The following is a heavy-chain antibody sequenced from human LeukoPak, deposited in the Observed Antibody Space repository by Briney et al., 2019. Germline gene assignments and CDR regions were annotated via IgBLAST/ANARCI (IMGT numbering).Heavy chain of an antibody. J-gene: IGHJ3*02. D-gene: IGHD5-24*01. Sequence: GASVTDSCKASGYTFSSYGVSWVRQAPGQGLEWMGWINTYNVNTNYAQKFQGRVTMTEDTSTDTAYMELSSLRSEDTAVYYCATDNPVENGAHIAFDIWGQGKMGPVSS. CDR3: ATDNPVENGAHIAFDI. CDR2: INTYNVNT. V-gene: IGHV1-18*01. CDR1: GYTFSSYG.